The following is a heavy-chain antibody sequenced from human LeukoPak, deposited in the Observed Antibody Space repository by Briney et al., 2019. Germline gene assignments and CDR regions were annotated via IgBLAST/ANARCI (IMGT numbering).Heavy chain of an antibody. J-gene: IGHJ3*02. CDR2: MYSSGST. V-gene: IGHV4-39*07. CDR3: ARGPPDCSSTSCYAFDAFDI. D-gene: IGHD2-2*01. Sequence: SETLSLTCTVSGGSISITSYYWGWIRQPPGKGLEWIGSMYSSGSTYYNPSLKSRVTISVDTSKNQFSLKLSSVTAADTAVYYCARGPPDCSSTSCYAFDAFDIWGQGTMVTVSS. CDR1: GGSISITSYY.